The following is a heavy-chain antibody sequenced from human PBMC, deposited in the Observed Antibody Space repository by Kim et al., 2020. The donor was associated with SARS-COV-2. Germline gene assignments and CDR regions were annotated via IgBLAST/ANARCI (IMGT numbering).Heavy chain of an antibody. CDR3: ARWPDSKYYYYGMDV. CDR2: IYYSGST. CDR1: GGSISSGGYY. D-gene: IGHD6-13*01. J-gene: IGHJ6*02. V-gene: IGHV4-31*03. Sequence: SETLSLTCIVSGGSISSGGYYWSWIRQHPGKGLEWIGYIYYSGSTYYNPSLKSRVTISVDTSKNQFSLKLSSVTAADTAVYYCARWPDSKYYYYGMDVWGQGTTVTVSS.